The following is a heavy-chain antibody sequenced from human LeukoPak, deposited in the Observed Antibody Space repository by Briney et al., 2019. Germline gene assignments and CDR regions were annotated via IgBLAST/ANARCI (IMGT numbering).Heavy chain of an antibody. CDR1: GFTFSSYW. Sequence: GGSLRLSCAASGFTFSSYWMSRVRQAPGKGLESVANMKYDGSEKYYVDSVKGRFTISRDNAKNSLYLQMNSLRAEDTAVYYCARDIEAAGLFLDYWGQGTLVTVSS. V-gene: IGHV3-7*01. CDR2: MKYDGSEK. J-gene: IGHJ4*02. D-gene: IGHD6-13*01. CDR3: ARDIEAAGLFLDY.